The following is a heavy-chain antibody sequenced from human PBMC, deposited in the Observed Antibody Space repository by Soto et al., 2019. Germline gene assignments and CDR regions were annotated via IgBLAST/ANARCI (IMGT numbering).Heavy chain of an antibody. CDR2: IIPVSGAA. D-gene: IGHD2-2*01. V-gene: IGHV1-69*13. CDR3: ATALGCRSTSCTLDY. Sequence: SVKVSCKASGGTFGSYAFSWVRQAPGQGLEWMGGIIPVSGAAHYAQKFQGRVTITADESTSTAYMELSSLSSQDTAVYYCATALGCRSTSCTLDYWGQGARVTVSS. J-gene: IGHJ4*02. CDR1: GGTFGSYA.